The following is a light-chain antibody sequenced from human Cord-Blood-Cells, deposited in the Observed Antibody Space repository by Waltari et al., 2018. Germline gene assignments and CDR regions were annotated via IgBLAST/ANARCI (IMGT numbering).Light chain of an antibody. CDR1: QSISSW. CDR3: QQYNSYSWT. CDR2: DAS. Sequence: DIQMTQSPSTLSASVGDRVTITCRASQSISSWLAWYQQKPGKAPKLLIYDASSLESGVPSRFGGSGSGAEFTLTISSLQPDDFATYCCQQYNSYSWTFGQGTKVEIK. V-gene: IGKV1-5*01. J-gene: IGKJ1*01.